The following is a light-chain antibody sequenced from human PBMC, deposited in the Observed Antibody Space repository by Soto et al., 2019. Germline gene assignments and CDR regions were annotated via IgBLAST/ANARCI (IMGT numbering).Light chain of an antibody. V-gene: IGKV3-11*01. CDR1: QSVSSY. CDR3: QQRSNWLT. CDR2: DAS. Sequence: IVLPQSPATLSLSPGERAPLSCRASQSVSSYLAWYQQKPGQAPRLLIYDASNRATGIPARFSGSGSGTDFTLTISRLEPEDFAVYYCQQRSNWLTFGGGTKVDIK. J-gene: IGKJ4*01.